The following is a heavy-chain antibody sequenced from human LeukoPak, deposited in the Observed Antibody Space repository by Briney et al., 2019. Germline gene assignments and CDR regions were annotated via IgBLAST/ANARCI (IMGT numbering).Heavy chain of an antibody. Sequence: SETLSLTCPASGGSISSYYWSWIRQPPGKGLEWIGHIYGSGSTNYNPSLKSRVTLSVDTSKNQFSLKLSSVTAADTAVYYCAREGTSGTHLNWFDPWGQGTLVTVSS. CDR1: GGSISSYY. CDR3: AREGTSGTHLNWFDP. D-gene: IGHD1-1*01. V-gene: IGHV4-59*01. CDR2: IYGSGST. J-gene: IGHJ5*02.